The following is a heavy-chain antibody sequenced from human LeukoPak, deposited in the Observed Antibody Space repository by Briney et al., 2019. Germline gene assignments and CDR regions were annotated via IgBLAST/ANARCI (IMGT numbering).Heavy chain of an antibody. CDR3: ARGTFSPQGSYYGH. D-gene: IGHD3-10*01. V-gene: IGHV3-23*01. CDR1: GFTFSSYA. Sequence: GGSLRLSCAGSGFTFSSYALNWVRQAPGKGLEWVSTISGRGSSTYYADSVKGRFTISRDTSKNTLSLQMNSLRVEDTALYYCARGTFSPQGSYYGHWGQGTRVTVSS. J-gene: IGHJ1*01. CDR2: ISGRGSST.